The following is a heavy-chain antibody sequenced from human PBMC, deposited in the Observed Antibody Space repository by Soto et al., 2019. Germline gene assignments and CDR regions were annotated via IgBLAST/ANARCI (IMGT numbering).Heavy chain of an antibody. D-gene: IGHD3-9*01. CDR3: ARGGWYYDILTGYYPHYYYYYGMDV. CDR1: GGSFSGHY. V-gene: IGHV4-34*01. CDR2: INHSGST. Sequence: SETLSLTCAVYGGSFSGHYWSWIRQPPGKGLEWIGEINHSGSTNYNPSLKSRVTISVDTSKNQFSLKLSSVTAADTAVYYCARGGWYYDILTGYYPHYYYYYGMDVWGQGTTVTVSS. J-gene: IGHJ6*02.